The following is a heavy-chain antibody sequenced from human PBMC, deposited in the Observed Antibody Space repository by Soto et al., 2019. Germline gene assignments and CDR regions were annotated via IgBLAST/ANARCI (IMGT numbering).Heavy chain of an antibody. CDR1: GFTFSSYA. V-gene: IGHV3-30-3*01. CDR2: ISYDGSTK. D-gene: IGHD2-15*01. Sequence: QVQLVESGGGVVQPGRSLRLSCAASGFTFSSYAMHWVRQAPGKGLEWVAVISYDGSTKYYADSVKGRFTISRDNSKNPLYLQMNSLRAEDTAVYYCARDQAYCSGGSCSHPYYFDYWGQGTLVTVSS. CDR3: ARDQAYCSGGSCSHPYYFDY. J-gene: IGHJ4*02.